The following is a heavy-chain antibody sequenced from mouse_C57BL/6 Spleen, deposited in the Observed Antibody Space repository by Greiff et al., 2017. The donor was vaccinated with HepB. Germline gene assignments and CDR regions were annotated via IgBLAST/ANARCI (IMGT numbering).Heavy chain of an antibody. J-gene: IGHJ3*01. D-gene: IGHD4-1*01. Sequence: VQLQQSGPELVKPGASVKISCKASRYTFTDYYMNWVKQSHGKSLEWIGDINPNNGGTNYNQKFKGKATLTVDKSSSTAYMELRSLTSEDSAVYYCARAGGTWDGFAYWGQGTLVTVSA. V-gene: IGHV1-26*01. CDR1: RYTFTDYY. CDR2: INPNNGGT. CDR3: ARAGGTWDGFAY.